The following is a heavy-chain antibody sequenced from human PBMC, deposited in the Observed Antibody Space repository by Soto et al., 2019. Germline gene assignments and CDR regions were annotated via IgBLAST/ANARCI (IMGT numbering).Heavy chain of an antibody. Sequence: ASETLSLTCAVYGGSVNGYYWNWIRQPPGKGLEWIGEINHTGGTHYNPSLKSRVTMSVDMSKSQFSLRLSSVTAADTAIYYRATRITVFGLLIPPFDPWGQGTQVTVSS. CDR2: INHTGGT. V-gene: IGHV4-34*01. D-gene: IGHD3-3*01. CDR3: ATRITVFGLLIPPFDP. J-gene: IGHJ5*02. CDR1: GGSVNGYY.